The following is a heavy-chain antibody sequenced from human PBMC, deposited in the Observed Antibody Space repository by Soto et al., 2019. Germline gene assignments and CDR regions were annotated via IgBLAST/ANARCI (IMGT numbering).Heavy chain of an antibody. J-gene: IGHJ5*02. CDR2: ISSSSSYI. V-gene: IGHV3-21*01. CDR3: ARDSGDGWFDP. CDR1: GLPFSSSG. Sequence: WGSQRLSCAASGLPFSSSGIYWVFQAPGKGLEWVSSISSSSSYIYYAGSVRGRFTISRDNAKNSLYLQMNSLRAEDTAVYYCARDSGDGWFDPWGQGTLVTVSS. D-gene: IGHD4-17*01.